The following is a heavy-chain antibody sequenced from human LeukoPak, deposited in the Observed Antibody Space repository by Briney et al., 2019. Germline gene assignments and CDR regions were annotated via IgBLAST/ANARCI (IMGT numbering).Heavy chain of an antibody. V-gene: IGHV3-30*18. D-gene: IGHD3-22*01. J-gene: IGHJ4*02. CDR2: ISYDGSNK. CDR1: GFTFSSYG. Sequence: PGGSLRLSCAASGFTFSSYGMHWVRQAPGKGLEWVAVISYDGSNKYYADSVKGRFTISRDNSKNTLYLQMNSLRAEDTAVYYCAKDFFGWSVITHNFDYWGQGTLVTVSS. CDR3: AKDFFGWSVITHNFDY.